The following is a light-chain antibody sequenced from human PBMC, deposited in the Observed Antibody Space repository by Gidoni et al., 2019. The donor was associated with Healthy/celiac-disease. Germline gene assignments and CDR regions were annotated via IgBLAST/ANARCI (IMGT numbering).Light chain of an antibody. CDR2: DVS. J-gene: IGLJ1*01. CDR1: SRDVGGYNY. CDR3: SSYTSSSSYV. Sequence: QSALTQPASVSGSPGQSITSSCTGTSRDVGGYNYVSWYQHNPGKAPKLMIYDVSNRPSGVSNRFSGSKSGNTASLTISGLQAEDEADYYCSSYTSSSSYVFGTGTKVTVL. V-gene: IGLV2-14*03.